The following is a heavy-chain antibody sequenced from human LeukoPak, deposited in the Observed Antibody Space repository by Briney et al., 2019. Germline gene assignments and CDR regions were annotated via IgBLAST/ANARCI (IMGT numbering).Heavy chain of an antibody. CDR3: ARVRGVITNYFGY. J-gene: IGHJ4*02. CDR2: IYYSGTT. CDR1: GDSISSSDNY. D-gene: IGHD3-10*01. Sequence: SQTLSLTCTVSGDSISSSDNYWSWIRQHPGKGLEWLGYIYYSGTTSYNPSLKSRLTISIDSSKNQFSLEVNSVTAADTAFYYCARVRGVITNYFGYWGQGILVTVSS. V-gene: IGHV4-31*03.